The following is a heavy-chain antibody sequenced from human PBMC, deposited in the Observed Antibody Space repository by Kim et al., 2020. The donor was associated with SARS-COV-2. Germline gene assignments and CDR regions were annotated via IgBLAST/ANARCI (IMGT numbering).Heavy chain of an antibody. V-gene: IGHV3-23*01. D-gene: IGHD3-16*02. Sequence: GGSLRLSCAASGFTFSSYAMSWVRQAPGRGLEWVSAISGSGGSTYYADSVKGRFTISRDNSKNTLYLQMNSLRAEDTAVYYCAKSSDYVWGSYRQNYMDVWGKGTTVTVSS. J-gene: IGHJ6*03. CDR3: AKSSDYVWGSYRQNYMDV. CDR2: ISGSGGST. CDR1: GFTFSSYA.